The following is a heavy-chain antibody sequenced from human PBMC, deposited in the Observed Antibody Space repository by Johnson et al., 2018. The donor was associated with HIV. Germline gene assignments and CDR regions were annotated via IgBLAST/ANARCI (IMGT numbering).Heavy chain of an antibody. CDR2: IKSKTDGGTT. J-gene: IGHJ3*02. Sequence: VQLVESGGGLVKPGGSLRLSCAASEFTLSNAWMSWVRQVPGTGLEWVGRIKSKTDGGTTAFATPVKGSFPISRDDSKNTLYPQMNSLKTEDTAVYYCTSERGRYYDSSNDAFDIWGQGTMVTVSS. CDR3: TSERGRYYDSSNDAFDI. D-gene: IGHD3-22*01. V-gene: IGHV3-15*01. CDR1: EFTLSNAW.